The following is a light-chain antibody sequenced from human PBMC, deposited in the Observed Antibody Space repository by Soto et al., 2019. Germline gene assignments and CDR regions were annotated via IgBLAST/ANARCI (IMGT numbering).Light chain of an antibody. CDR2: DAS. V-gene: IGKV1-5*01. J-gene: IGKJ1*01. CDR1: QSINSW. Sequence: DIQMTQSPSTLSASVGDRVTITCRASQSINSWLAWYQQKPGQAPKLLILDASILESGVPSRFGGSGSGTQFTLTISGLLPDDFGTYYCQQYKSHWTFGQGTEVEIK. CDR3: QQYKSHWT.